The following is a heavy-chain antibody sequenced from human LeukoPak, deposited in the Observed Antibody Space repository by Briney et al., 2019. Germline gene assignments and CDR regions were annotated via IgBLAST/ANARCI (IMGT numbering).Heavy chain of an antibody. D-gene: IGHD3-3*01. CDR1: GGSISSSSYY. CDR2: INHSGST. J-gene: IGHJ3*02. CDR3: AIDVIFGVVMHAFDI. Sequence: SETLSLTCTVSGGSISSSSYYWGWIRQPPGKGLEWIGEINHSGSTNYNPSLKSRVTISVDTSKNQFSLKLSSVTAADTAVYYCAIDVIFGVVMHAFDIWGQGTMVTVSS. V-gene: IGHV4-39*07.